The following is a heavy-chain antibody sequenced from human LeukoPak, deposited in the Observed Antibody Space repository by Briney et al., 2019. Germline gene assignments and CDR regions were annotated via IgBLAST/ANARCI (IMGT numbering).Heavy chain of an antibody. V-gene: IGHV3-23*01. CDR2: ISGSGGST. D-gene: IGHD2-2*01. J-gene: IGHJ4*02. CDR1: GFTFSSYS. CDR3: AKHRCSTTTCPQDY. Sequence: PGGSLRLSCAASGFTFSSYSMNWVRQAPGQGLEWVSFISGSGGSTYYADSVKGRFTISRDNSENTLFLQMSSLRAEDAAVYYCAKHRCSTTTCPQDYWGQGTLVTVSS.